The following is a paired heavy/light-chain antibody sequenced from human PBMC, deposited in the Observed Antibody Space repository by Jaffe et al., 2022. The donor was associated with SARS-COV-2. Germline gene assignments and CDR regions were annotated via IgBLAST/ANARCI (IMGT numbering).Light chain of an antibody. CDR3: SSYRYSTTYV. CDR2: DVN. Sequence: QSALTQPASVSGSPGQSITISCSGTSSDVGAYNYVSWYQHHPGKAPKLMIYDVNNRPSGVSNRFSGSKSGDTASLTISGLQAEDEADYYCSSYRYSTTYVFGTGTRVTVL. V-gene: IGLV2-14*03. CDR1: SSDVGAYNY. J-gene: IGLJ1*01.
Heavy chain of an antibody. D-gene: IGHD6-6*01. J-gene: IGHJ5*02. V-gene: IGHV3-23*04. CDR1: GFTFNTYA. CDR3: AKDRLTHMSAQFDP. Sequence: EVHLVESGGGLVQPGGSLRLSCAASGFTFNTYAMGWVRQAPGKGLEWVSGISGSGDTTFYADSVKGRFTMSRDNSKNTLYLQMNSLRVEDTAVYRCAKDRLTHMSAQFDPWGQGTLVTVTS. CDR2: ISGSGDTT.